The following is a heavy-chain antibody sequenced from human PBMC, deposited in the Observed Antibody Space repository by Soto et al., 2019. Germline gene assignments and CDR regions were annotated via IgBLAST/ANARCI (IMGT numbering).Heavy chain of an antibody. CDR3: ARDGGLAEAGMDV. J-gene: IGHJ6*02. CDR2: IYSGGST. D-gene: IGHD3-10*01. CDR1: GFIVSGNY. V-gene: IGHV3-53*02. Sequence: EVRLVETGGDLIQPGGSLRLSCAASGFIVSGNYMSWVRQAPGTGLEWVSVIYSGGSTYYADSVKGRFTISRDNSKNTLYLQMNSLRADDTAVYYCARDGGLAEAGMDVWGQGTTVTVSS.